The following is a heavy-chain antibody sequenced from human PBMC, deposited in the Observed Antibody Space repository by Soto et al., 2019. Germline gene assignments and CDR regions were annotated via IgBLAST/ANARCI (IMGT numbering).Heavy chain of an antibody. V-gene: IGHV4-31*11. J-gene: IGHJ4*02. Sequence: SETLSLTCAVYGGSFSGYYWSWIRQHPGKGLEWIGYIYYSGSTYYNPSLKSRVTISVDTSKNQFSLKLSSVTAADTAVYYCARVIAASGTSYYFDYWGQGTVVTVSS. D-gene: IGHD6-25*01. CDR1: GGSFSGYY. CDR3: ARVIAASGTSYYFDY. CDR2: IYYSGST.